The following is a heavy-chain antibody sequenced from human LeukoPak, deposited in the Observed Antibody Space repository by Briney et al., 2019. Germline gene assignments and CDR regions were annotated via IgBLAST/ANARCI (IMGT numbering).Heavy chain of an antibody. CDR1: DFTFSSYW. D-gene: IGHD1-26*01. V-gene: IGHV3-74*01. J-gene: IGHJ4*02. CDR3: AREGGSFLRYFDS. Sequence: GGSLRLSCAASDFTFSSYWMHWVRQAPGEGLVWVSRISGDESSTNYADSVKGQFTISRDNARNTLFLQMNSLRAEDTAVYYCAREGGSFLRYFDSWGQGTLVTVSS. CDR2: ISGDESST.